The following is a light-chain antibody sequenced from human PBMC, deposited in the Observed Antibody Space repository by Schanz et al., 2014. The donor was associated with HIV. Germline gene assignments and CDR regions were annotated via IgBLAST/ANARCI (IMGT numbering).Light chain of an antibody. J-gene: IGLJ1*01. Sequence: QSVLTQSPSASASLGASVKLTCTLSSGHSSYAIAWHQQQPEKGPRFLMRLYSDGSHSKGDGIPDRFSGSSSGAERYLTISSLQSEDEADYYCQTWGTGMGVFGTGTKLTVL. CDR3: QTWGTGMGV. CDR2: LYSDGSH. CDR1: SGHSSYA. V-gene: IGLV4-69*01.